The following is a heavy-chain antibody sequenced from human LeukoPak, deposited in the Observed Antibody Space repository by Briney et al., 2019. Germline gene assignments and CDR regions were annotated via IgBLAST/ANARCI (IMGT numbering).Heavy chain of an antibody. CDR1: GGSFSGYY. J-gene: IGHJ4*02. V-gene: IGHV4-34*01. Sequence: SETLSLTCAVYGGSFSGYYWSWIRQPQGKGLEWIGEINHSGSTNYNPSLKRGVTISVDTSKNQFSLKLSSVTAADTAVYYCARSPIWSGYSYYFDYWGQGTLVTVSS. CDR3: ARSPIWSGYSYYFDY. CDR2: INHSGST. D-gene: IGHD3-3*01.